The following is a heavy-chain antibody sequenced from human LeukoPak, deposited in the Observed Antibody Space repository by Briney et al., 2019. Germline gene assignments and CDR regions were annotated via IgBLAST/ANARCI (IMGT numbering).Heavy chain of an antibody. CDR1: GYTFTVYY. Sequence: VASVTVSFTASGYTFTVYYMHWVRQAPGQGLEWMGWINPNSGGTNYAQKFQGRVTMTRDTSISTAYMELSRLRSDDTAVYYCAREHTIAVAGNYGYWGQGTLVTVSS. J-gene: IGHJ4*02. V-gene: IGHV1-2*02. D-gene: IGHD6-19*01. CDR2: INPNSGGT. CDR3: AREHTIAVAGNYGY.